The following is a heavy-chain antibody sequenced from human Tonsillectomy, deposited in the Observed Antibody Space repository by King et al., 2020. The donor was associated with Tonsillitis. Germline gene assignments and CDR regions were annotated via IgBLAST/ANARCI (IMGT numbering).Heavy chain of an antibody. Sequence: EVQLVQSGAETKKPGESLRISCGVTGYNFTTFCISWVRQMPGRGLEWVGWIDPSDSDTDYGPAFRGHVTISADKTTATAYLQWSALKASDTAIYFCARQGGASDGHDKSWGMDVWGQGTTVAVSS. V-gene: IGHV5-10-1*03. CDR3: ARQGGASDGHDKSWGMDV. CDR2: IDPSDSDT. J-gene: IGHJ6*02. D-gene: IGHD5-12*01. CDR1: GYNFTTFC.